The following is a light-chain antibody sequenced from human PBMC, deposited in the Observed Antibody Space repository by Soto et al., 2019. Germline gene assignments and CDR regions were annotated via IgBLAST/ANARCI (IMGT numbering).Light chain of an antibody. J-gene: IGLJ2*01. CDR1: SSDVGGYNY. Sequence: QSVLTQPASVSGSPGQSITISCTGTSSDVGGYNYVSWYQQHPGKVPKVMIFEVSNRPSGISHRFSGSKAGNTASLTISGLQAEDDADYYCSSYTTSGTVLFGGGTKLTVL. CDR2: EVS. V-gene: IGLV2-14*01. CDR3: SSYTTSGTVL.